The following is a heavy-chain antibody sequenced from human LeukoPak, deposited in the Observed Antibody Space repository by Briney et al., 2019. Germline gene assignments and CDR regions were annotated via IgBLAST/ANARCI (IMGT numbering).Heavy chain of an antibody. J-gene: IGHJ3*02. V-gene: IGHV3-30-3*01. CDR3: ARGDGVPSDAFDI. D-gene: IGHD5-24*01. CDR1: GFTFSSYA. Sequence: GGSLRLSCAASGFTFSSYAMHWVRQAPGKGLEWVAVISYDGSNKYYADSVKGRFTISRDNSKNTLYLQMNSLRAEDTAVYYCARGDGVPSDAFDIWGQGTMVTVSS. CDR2: ISYDGSNK.